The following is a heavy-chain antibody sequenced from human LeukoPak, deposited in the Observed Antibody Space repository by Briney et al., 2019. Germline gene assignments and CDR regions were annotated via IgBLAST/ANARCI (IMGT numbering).Heavy chain of an antibody. J-gene: IGHJ4*02. CDR3: ARVQARILTGYWIDY. CDR1: GFTFSSYW. CDR2: IKQDGSEK. Sequence: GGSLRLSCAASGFTFSSYWMSWVRQAPGKGLEWVANIKQDGSEKYYVDSVKGRFTISRDNAKNSLYLQMNSLRAEDTAVYYCARVQARILTGYWIDYWGQGTLVTVSS. V-gene: IGHV3-7*01. D-gene: IGHD3-9*01.